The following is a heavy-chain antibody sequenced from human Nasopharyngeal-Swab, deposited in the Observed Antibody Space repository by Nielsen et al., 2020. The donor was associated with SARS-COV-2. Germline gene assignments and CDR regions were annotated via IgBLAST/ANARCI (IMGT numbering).Heavy chain of an antibody. J-gene: IGHJ6*03. CDR2: ISIGGGGTT. Sequence: GESLKISCAASGFTFSNYAMSWVRQAPGKGPEWVSVISIGGGGTTFYADSVKGRFTISRDNSKNTLFLQMNSLRVEDTAVYYCAKPTGTPLHYYMDVWGRGTTVTVSS. CDR3: AKPTGTPLHYYMDV. D-gene: IGHD1-1*01. V-gene: IGHV3-23*01. CDR1: GFTFSNYA.